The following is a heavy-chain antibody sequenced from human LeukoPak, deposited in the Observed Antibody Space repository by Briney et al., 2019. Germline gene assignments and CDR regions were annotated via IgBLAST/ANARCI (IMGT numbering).Heavy chain of an antibody. CDR3: ARGIRGRRTFDY. Sequence: ASVKVSCKASGGTFSSYAISWVRQAPGQGPEWMGRIIPIFGTANYAQKFQGRVTITTDESTSTAYMELSSLRSEDTAVYYCARGIRGRRTFDYWGQGTLVTVSS. V-gene: IGHV1-69*05. CDR2: IIPIFGTA. J-gene: IGHJ4*02. D-gene: IGHD3-16*01. CDR1: GGTFSSYA.